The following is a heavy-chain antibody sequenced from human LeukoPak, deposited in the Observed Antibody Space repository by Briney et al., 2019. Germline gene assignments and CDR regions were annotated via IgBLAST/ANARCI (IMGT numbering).Heavy chain of an antibody. CDR3: ARDSGSYYGVDY. Sequence: PSETLSLTCTVSGGSISSGSYYWSWIRQPAGKGLEWIGRIYTSGSTNYNPSLKSRVTISVDTSQNQFSLKLSSVTAADTAVYYCARDSGSYYGVDYWGQGTLVTVSS. CDR1: GGSISSGSYY. V-gene: IGHV4-61*02. D-gene: IGHD1-26*01. J-gene: IGHJ4*02. CDR2: IYTSGST.